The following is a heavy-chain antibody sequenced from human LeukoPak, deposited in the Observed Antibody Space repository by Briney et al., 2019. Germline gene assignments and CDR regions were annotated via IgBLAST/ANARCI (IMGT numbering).Heavy chain of an antibody. CDR3: ARDSRVGATLGY. J-gene: IGHJ4*02. CDR1: GFNFDNFA. D-gene: IGHD1-26*01. CDR2: ISHDGRTK. V-gene: IGHV3-30*04. Sequence: PGKSLTLSCVVSGFNFDNFAMHWVRQPLGKGLEWVAVISHDGRTKYYADSVKGRFTISRDNSKNTLYLQMNSLRAEDTAVYYCARDSRVGATLGYWGQGTLVTVSS.